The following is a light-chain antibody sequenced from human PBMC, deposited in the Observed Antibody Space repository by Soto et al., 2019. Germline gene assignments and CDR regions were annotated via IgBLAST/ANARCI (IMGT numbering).Light chain of an antibody. Sequence: DIQLTQSPSFLSASVGDRVTITCRASQGISSYLAWYQQKPGKAPKLLIYAASTLQSGVPSRFSGSGSGTEFTLTISSLPPEDFATYYCQQLNSYPLFGGGTKVEIK. CDR2: AAS. J-gene: IGKJ4*01. CDR1: QGISSY. V-gene: IGKV1-9*01. CDR3: QQLNSYPL.